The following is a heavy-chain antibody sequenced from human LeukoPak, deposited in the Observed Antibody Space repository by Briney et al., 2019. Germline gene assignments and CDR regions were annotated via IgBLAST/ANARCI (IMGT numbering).Heavy chain of an antibody. V-gene: IGHV3-30*04. D-gene: IGHD2-8*02. Sequence: PGGSLRLSCAASGLTFSSYAMHWVRQAPGKGLEWVALISFDGSDKYYADSVKGRFTISRDNSKSTLSLQMNSLRAEDTAIYYCATYRQVLLPFESWGQGTLVTVSS. CDR3: ATYRQVLLPFES. CDR2: ISFDGSDK. CDR1: GLTFSSYA. J-gene: IGHJ4*02.